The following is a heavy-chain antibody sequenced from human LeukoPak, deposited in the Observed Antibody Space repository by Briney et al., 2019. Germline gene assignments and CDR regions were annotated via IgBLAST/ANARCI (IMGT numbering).Heavy chain of an antibody. J-gene: IGHJ4*02. Sequence: LAGGSLRLSCAASGFTFSSYSMNWVRQAPGKGLEWVSAISGSGGSTYYADSVKGRFTISRDNSKNTLYLQMNSLRAEDTAVYYCAKGFRQLWFHNYYFDYWGQGTLVTVSS. CDR3: AKGFRQLWFHNYYFDY. CDR2: ISGSGGST. V-gene: IGHV3-23*01. D-gene: IGHD5-18*01. CDR1: GFTFSSYS.